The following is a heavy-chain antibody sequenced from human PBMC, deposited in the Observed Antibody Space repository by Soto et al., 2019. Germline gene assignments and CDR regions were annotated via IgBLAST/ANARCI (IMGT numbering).Heavy chain of an antibody. D-gene: IGHD2-15*01. J-gene: IGHJ3*01. Sequence: QVQLVESGGGVVQPGRSPRLSCAASGFTFSDSGMHWVRQPPGKGLEWVAATSFDGSNEFYADSVKDRFTISRDNSKNTLYLQMNSLRPEDKAVYYCAKSVRYCLGSSCSPEAFDVWGQGTVVSVSS. CDR1: GFTFSDSG. V-gene: IGHV3-30*18. CDR3: AKSVRYCLGSSCSPEAFDV. CDR2: TSFDGSNE.